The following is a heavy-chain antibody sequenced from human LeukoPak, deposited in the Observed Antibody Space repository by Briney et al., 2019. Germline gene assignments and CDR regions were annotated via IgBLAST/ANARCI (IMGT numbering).Heavy chain of an antibody. CDR2: ISSSGSTI. V-gene: IGHV3-11*04. CDR3: ASYAMRGYYYDSSGYPGVDY. J-gene: IGHJ4*02. CDR1: GFTFSDYY. Sequence: PGGSLRLSCAASGFTFSDYYMSWIRQAPGKGLEWVSYISSSGSTIYYADSVKGRFTISRDNAKNSLYLQMNSLRAEDTAVYYCASYAMRGYYYDSSGYPGVDYWGQGTLVTVSS. D-gene: IGHD3-22*01.